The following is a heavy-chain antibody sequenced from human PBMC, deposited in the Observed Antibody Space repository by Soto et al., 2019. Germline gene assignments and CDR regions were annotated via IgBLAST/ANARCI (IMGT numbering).Heavy chain of an antibody. CDR2: IYTSGIT. CDR3: ARESFLAAAVVRRDFDY. J-gene: IGHJ4*02. CDR1: GGSITSYY. Sequence: PSETLSLTCIVSGGSITSYYWSWIRQPAGKGLEWIGRIYTSGITNYSPSLKSRVTMSVDTSKNQFSLKLIPVTAADTAVYYCARESFLAAAVVRRDFDYWGQGTLVTVSS. D-gene: IGHD6-13*01. V-gene: IGHV4-4*07.